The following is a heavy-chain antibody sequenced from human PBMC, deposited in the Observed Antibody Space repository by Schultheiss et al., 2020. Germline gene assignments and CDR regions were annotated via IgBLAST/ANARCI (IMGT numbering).Heavy chain of an antibody. CDR3: ARVSRASPGYYLLDY. D-gene: IGHD3-22*01. CDR1: GGSISSGGYY. CDR2: IYYSGST. V-gene: IGHV4-31*03. J-gene: IGHJ4*02. Sequence: SETLSLTCTVSGGSISSGGYYWSWIRQHPGKGLEWIGYIYYSGSTYYNPSLKSRVTISVDTSKNQFSLKLSSVTAADTAVYYCARVSRASPGYYLLDYWGQVTQVNVYS.